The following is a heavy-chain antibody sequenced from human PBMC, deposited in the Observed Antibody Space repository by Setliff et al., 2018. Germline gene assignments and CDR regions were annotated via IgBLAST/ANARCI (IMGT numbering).Heavy chain of an antibody. J-gene: IGHJ4*02. D-gene: IGHD3-3*01. CDR1: GFTFSNAW. CDR3: TTYPPAITIFGVVPYYFDS. V-gene: IGHV3-15*01. CDR2: IKSKTDGGTT. Sequence: GGSLRLSCAASGFTFSNAWMSWVRQAPGKGLEWVGRIKSKTDGGTTDYAAPVKGRFTISRDDSKNTLYLQMNSLKTEDTAVYYCTTYPPAITIFGVVPYYFDSWGQGTLVTVSS.